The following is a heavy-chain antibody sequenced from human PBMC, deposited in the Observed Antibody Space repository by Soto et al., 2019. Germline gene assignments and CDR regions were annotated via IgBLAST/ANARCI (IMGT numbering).Heavy chain of an antibody. CDR3: SRGHY. CDR1: GESIDTAGYY. V-gene: IGHV4-31*03. Sequence: KPSETLSLTCTVSGESIDTAGYYWTWIRQRPGRGLEWLGFIYHSGATYYSSSMKSRLSISIDRSQNQFSLKVTSVMAADTAVYFCSRGHYWGQGMLVTVSS. CDR2: IYHSGAT. J-gene: IGHJ4*02.